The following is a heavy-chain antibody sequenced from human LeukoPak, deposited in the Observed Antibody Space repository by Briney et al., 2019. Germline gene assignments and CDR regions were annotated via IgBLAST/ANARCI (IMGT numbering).Heavy chain of an antibody. J-gene: IGHJ2*01. CDR2: INSDGSST. CDR1: GFTFSSYW. Sequence: GGSLRLSCAASGFTFSSYWMHWVRQAPGKGLVWVSRINSDGSSTSYADSVKGRFTISRDNAKNSLYLQMNSLRAEDTAVYYCARDSSGTYPRYFDLWGRGTLVTVSS. D-gene: IGHD6-19*01. CDR3: ARDSSGTYPRYFDL. V-gene: IGHV3-74*01.